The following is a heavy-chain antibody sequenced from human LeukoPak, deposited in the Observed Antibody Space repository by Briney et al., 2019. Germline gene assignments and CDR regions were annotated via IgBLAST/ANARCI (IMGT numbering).Heavy chain of an antibody. CDR3: ARDKVAYGDYVGVFDY. D-gene: IGHD4-17*01. Sequence: SVKVSCKASGGTFSSYAISWVRQAPGQGLEWMGGIIPIFGTANYAQKFQGRVTITTDESTSTAYMELSSLRSEDTAVYYCARDKVAYGDYVGVFDYWGQGTLVTVSS. CDR2: IIPIFGTA. CDR1: GGTFSSYA. V-gene: IGHV1-69*05. J-gene: IGHJ4*02.